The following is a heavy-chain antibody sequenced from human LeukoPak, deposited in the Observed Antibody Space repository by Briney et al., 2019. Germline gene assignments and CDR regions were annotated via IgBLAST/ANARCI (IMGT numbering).Heavy chain of an antibody. CDR3: AREGLNMVRGVIPKEAWGWFDP. Sequence: SETLSLTCTVSGGSISSGSYYWNWIRQPAGKGLEWIGRIYSSGSTNYNPSLKSRVTISVDTSKNQFSLKLSSLTAADTAVYYCAREGLNMVRGVIPKEAWGWFDPWGQGTLVTVSS. J-gene: IGHJ5*02. D-gene: IGHD3-10*01. CDR1: GGSISSGSYY. CDR2: IYSSGST. V-gene: IGHV4-61*02.